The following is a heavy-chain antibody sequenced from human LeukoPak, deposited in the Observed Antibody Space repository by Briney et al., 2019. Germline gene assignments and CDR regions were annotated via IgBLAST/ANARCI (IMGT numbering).Heavy chain of an antibody. CDR2: INSDGSST. Sequence: PGGSLRLSCAASGFTFSSYWMHWVRQAPGKGLVWVSRINSDGSSTSYADSVKGRFTISRDNAKSTLYLQMNSLRAEDTAVYYCARDHRGYSGYDTGNYFDYWGQGTLVTVSS. V-gene: IGHV3-74*01. J-gene: IGHJ4*02. D-gene: IGHD5-12*01. CDR3: ARDHRGYSGYDTGNYFDY. CDR1: GFTFSSYW.